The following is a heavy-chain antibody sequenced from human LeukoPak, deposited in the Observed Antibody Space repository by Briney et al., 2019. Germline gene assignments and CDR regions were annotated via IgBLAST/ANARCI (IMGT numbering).Heavy chain of an antibody. J-gene: IGHJ6*02. CDR2: IYSGGST. Sequence: PGGSLRLSCTGSGFTFSNYVMRWVRQAPGKGLEWVSVIYSGGSTYYADSVKGRFTISRDNSKNTLYLQMNSLRAEDTAVYYCARETRQYYYYGMDVWGQGTTVTVSS. V-gene: IGHV3-66*01. CDR3: ARETRQYYYYGMDV. CDR1: GFTFSNYV.